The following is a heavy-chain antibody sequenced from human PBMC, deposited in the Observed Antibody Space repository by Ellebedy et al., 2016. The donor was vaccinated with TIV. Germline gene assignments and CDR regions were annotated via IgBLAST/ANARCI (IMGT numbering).Heavy chain of an antibody. CDR1: GFTFDDYG. Sequence: PGGSLRLSFAASGFTFDDYGMTWVRQAPGKGLEWVPGINWNGGSTGYADSVEGRFNIARDNAKNSLYLQMNNLRAEDRALDHCARQYCSGGSCPYYYYYYMDVWGKGTTVTVSS. CDR3: ARQYCSGGSCPYYYYYYMDV. CDR2: INWNGGST. J-gene: IGHJ6*03. V-gene: IGHV3-20*02. D-gene: IGHD2-15*01.